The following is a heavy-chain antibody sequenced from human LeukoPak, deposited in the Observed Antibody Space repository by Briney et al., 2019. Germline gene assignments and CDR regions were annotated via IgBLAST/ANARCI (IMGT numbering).Heavy chain of an antibody. Sequence: GGTLRLSCAASGLSLTDNYKNWIRQAPGKGLEWIAYISSRATTIKYADSVKGRFTISRDTAKNTLYLHLNSLKSEDTALYFCAGGYNGYDWSDYWGQGALVTVSS. V-gene: IGHV3-11*01. J-gene: IGHJ4*02. D-gene: IGHD5-12*01. CDR1: GLSLTDNY. CDR3: AGGYNGYDWSDY. CDR2: ISSRATTI.